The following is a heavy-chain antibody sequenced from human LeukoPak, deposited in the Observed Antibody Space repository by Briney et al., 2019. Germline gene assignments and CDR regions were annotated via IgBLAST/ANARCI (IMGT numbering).Heavy chain of an antibody. CDR1: GFTFSSYW. V-gene: IGHV3-7*01. CDR2: IKPDGSEK. J-gene: IGHJ3*02. Sequence: GGSLRLSCAASGFTFSSYWMSWVRQAPAKGLEWVANIKPDGSEKYCVDSVKGRFTISRDNAKKSLYLQMNSLRAEDTAVYYCARGDFNDYGDYVDAFEIWGQGTMVTVSA. D-gene: IGHD4-17*01. CDR3: ARGDFNDYGDYVDAFEI.